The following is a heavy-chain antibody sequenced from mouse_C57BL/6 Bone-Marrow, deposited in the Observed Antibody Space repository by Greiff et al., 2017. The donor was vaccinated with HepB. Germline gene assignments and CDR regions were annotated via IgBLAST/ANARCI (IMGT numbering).Heavy chain of an antibody. J-gene: IGHJ4*01. V-gene: IGHV1-80*01. CDR2: IYPGDGDT. CDR3: ARYDYDVGNYYAMDY. CDR1: GYAFSSYW. D-gene: IGHD2-4*01. Sequence: QVQLQQSGAELVKPGASVKISCKASGYAFSSYWMNWVKQRPGKGLEWIGQIYPGDGDTNYNGKFKGKATLTADKSSSTAYMQLSSLTSEDSAVYVCARYDYDVGNYYAMDYWGQGTSVTVSS.